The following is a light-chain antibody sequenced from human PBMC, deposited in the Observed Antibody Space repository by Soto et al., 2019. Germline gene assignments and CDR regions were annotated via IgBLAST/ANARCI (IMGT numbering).Light chain of an antibody. CDR3: QSFDSSLSGWV. CDR2: GNT. Sequence: QSVLTQPPSVSGAPGQRVTISCTGGSSNIGAGYDVHWYQQLPGTAPKLLVSGNTNRPSGVPDRFSGSKSGTSASLAITGLQAEDEAYYYWQSFDSSLSGWVFGGGTKLTVL. CDR1: SSNIGAGYD. V-gene: IGLV1-40*01. J-gene: IGLJ3*02.